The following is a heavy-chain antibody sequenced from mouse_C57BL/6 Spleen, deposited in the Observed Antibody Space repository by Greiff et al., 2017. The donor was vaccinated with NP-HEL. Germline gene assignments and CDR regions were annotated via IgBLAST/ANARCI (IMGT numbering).Heavy chain of an antibody. Sequence: EVQLQQSGTVLARPGASVKMSCKTSGYTFTSYWMHWVKQRPGQGLEWIGAIYPGNSDTSYNQKFKGKAKLTAVTSASTAYMELSSLTNEDSAVYYCTYYGYDADWYFDVWGTGTTVTVSS. J-gene: IGHJ1*03. CDR1: GYTFTSYW. CDR2: IYPGNSDT. D-gene: IGHD2-2*01. V-gene: IGHV1-5*01. CDR3: TYYGYDADWYFDV.